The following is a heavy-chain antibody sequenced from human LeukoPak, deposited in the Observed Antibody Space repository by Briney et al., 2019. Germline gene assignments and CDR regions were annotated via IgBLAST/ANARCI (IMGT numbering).Heavy chain of an antibody. V-gene: IGHV4-4*07. CDR1: GGSISSYY. D-gene: IGHD1-7*01. CDR2: IYTSGST. Sequence: KPSETLSLTCTVSGGSISSYYWSWIRQPAGKGLEWIGRIYTSGSTNYNHSLKSRVTMSVDTSKNQFSLKLSSVTAADTAVYYCASYNWNYVAFDIWGQGTMVTVSS. J-gene: IGHJ3*02. CDR3: ASYNWNYVAFDI.